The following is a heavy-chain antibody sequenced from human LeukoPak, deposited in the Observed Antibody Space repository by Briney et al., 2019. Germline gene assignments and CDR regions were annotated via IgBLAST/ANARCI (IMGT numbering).Heavy chain of an antibody. V-gene: IGHV3-30*02. D-gene: IGHD3-22*01. CDR2: IRYDGSNK. J-gene: IGHJ4*02. CDR3: AGSSGYYYRPFDY. CDR1: GFSFSSYG. Sequence: PGGSLRLSCAASGFSFSSYGMHWVRQAPGKGLEWVAFIRYDGSNKYYADSVKGRFTISRDNSKNTLYLQMNSLRTEDTAVYYCAGSSGYYYRPFDYWGQGTLVTVSS.